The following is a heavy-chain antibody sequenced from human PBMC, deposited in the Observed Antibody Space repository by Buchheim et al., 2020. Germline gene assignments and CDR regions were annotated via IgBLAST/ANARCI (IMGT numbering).Heavy chain of an antibody. CDR2: INPNSGGT. J-gene: IGHJ6*02. CDR1: GYTFTGYY. CDR3: ARVGRQYDFWSGYYSGAYYYYGMDV. V-gene: IGHV1-2*02. D-gene: IGHD3-3*01. Sequence: QVQLVQSGAEVKKPGASVKVSCKASGYTFTGYYMHWVRQAPGQGLEWMGWINPNSGGTNYAQKFQGRVTMTRDTSISTAYMELGRLRSDDTAVYYCARVGRQYDFWSGYYSGAYYYYGMDVWGQGTT.